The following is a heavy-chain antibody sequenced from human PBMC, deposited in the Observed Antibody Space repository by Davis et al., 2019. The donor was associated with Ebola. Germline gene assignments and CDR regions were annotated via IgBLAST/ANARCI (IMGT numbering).Heavy chain of an antibody. CDR3: ARGAVVVPAGLFDY. D-gene: IGHD2-2*01. CDR1: GFTFSSYA. V-gene: IGHV3-64*01. CDR2: ISSNGGST. J-gene: IGHJ4*02. Sequence: GESLKISCAASGFTFSSYAMHWVRQAPGKGLEYVSAISSNGGSTYYANSVKGRFTISRDNSKNTLYLQVGSLRAEDMAVYYCARGAVVVPAGLFDYWGQGTLVTVSS.